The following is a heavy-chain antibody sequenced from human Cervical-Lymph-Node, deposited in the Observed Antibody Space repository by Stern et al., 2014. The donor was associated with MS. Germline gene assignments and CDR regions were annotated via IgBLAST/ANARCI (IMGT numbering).Heavy chain of an antibody. CDR1: GFTFSSYG. J-gene: IGHJ4*02. CDR3: AKDRRQWLVGGDLDY. V-gene: IGHV3-30*18. D-gene: IGHD6-19*01. Sequence: QVQLVQSGGGVVQPGRSLRLSCAASGFTFSSYGMHWVRQAPGKGLEWVASITYDESNQYYLESVKGRFTISRDNSKSTLFLQMDSLSAEDTAVYYCAKDRRQWLVGGDLDYRGQGTLVTVSS. CDR2: ITYDESNQ.